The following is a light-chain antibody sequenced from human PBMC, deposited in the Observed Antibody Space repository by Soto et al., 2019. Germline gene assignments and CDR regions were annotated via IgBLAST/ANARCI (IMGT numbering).Light chain of an antibody. V-gene: IGKV1-5*01. CDR1: QSVGTW. J-gene: IGKJ1*01. CDR2: GAS. CDR3: QLYNRNPWS. Sequence: DIQMTQSPSTLSASVGGRVTITCRASQSVGTWVAWYQQKPGEAPKLLIYGASNLESGVPSRFSGSGSGTEFTLTITTLQPDDFATYFCQLYNRNPWSFGPGTKVDIK.